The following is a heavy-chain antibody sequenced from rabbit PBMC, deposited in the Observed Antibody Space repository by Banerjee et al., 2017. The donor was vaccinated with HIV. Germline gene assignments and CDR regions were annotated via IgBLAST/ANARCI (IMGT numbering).Heavy chain of an antibody. Sequence: EESRGDLVKPEGSLTLTCTASGFSFSSSYWICWVRQAPGKGLELIACIRTGDGSAVYASWAKGRFTVSKTSSTTVDLKMTSLTAADTATYFCARVNAGSSGYPYYFNLWGPGTLVTVS. D-gene: IGHD1-1*01. CDR3: ARVNAGSSGYPYYFNL. J-gene: IGHJ4*01. CDR1: GFSFSSSYW. CDR2: IRTGDGSA. V-gene: IGHV1S45*01.